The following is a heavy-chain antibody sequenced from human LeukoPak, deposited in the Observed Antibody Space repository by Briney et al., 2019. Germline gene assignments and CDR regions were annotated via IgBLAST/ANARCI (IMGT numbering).Heavy chain of an antibody. CDR3: ARAADIVVVPAAAYGMDV. D-gene: IGHD2-2*01. J-gene: IGHJ6*04. Sequence: GGSLRLSCAASGFTFSSYSMNWVRQAPGKGLEWVSSISSSSSYIYYADSVKGRFTISRDNAKNSLYLQMTSLRAEDTAVYYCARAADIVVVPAAAYGMDVWGKGTTVTVSS. V-gene: IGHV3-21*01. CDR2: ISSSSSYI. CDR1: GFTFSSYS.